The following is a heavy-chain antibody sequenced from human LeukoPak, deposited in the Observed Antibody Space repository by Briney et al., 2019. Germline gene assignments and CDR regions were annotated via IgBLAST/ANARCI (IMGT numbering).Heavy chain of an antibody. J-gene: IGHJ4*02. CDR2: IYYSGRT. CDR3: ASEHSHYFDY. D-gene: IGHD5-18*01. CDR1: GYSISSGYY. Sequence: SETLSLTCTVSGYSISSGYYWGWIRQPPGKGLEWIASIYYSGRTYNNPSLKSRVTISVDTSKNEFSLKLSSVTAADTAVYYCASEHSHYFDYWGQGTLVTVSS. V-gene: IGHV4-38-2*02.